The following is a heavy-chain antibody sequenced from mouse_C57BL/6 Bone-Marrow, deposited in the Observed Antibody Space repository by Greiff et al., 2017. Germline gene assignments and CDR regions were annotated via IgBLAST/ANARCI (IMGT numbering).Heavy chain of an antibody. CDR2: IDPSDSYT. CDR3: ARETMVTTDAY. D-gene: IGHD2-2*01. CDR1: GYTFTSYW. V-gene: IGHV1-59*01. Sequence: VKLQQPGAELVRPGTSVKLSCKASGYTFTSYWMHWVKQRPGQGLEWIGVIDPSDSYTNYNQKFKGKATLTVDTSSSTAYMQLSSLTSEDSAVYYCARETMVTTDAYWGQGTLVTVSA. J-gene: IGHJ3*01.